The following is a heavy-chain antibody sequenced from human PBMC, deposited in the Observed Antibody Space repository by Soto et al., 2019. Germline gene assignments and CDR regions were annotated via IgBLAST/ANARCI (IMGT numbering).Heavy chain of an antibody. CDR3: ASATSIAVAGKER. CDR1: GDTITNYG. Sequence: QVQLVQSGGEVRKPGASVKVSCKASGDTITNYGISWVRQAPGQGLEWMGWISFYNGNTKYAQNLQGRVTLTTDTSTSTAYMELRSLRSDETAVYYCASATSIAVAGKERWGQGTLVTVSS. J-gene: IGHJ4*02. D-gene: IGHD6-19*01. V-gene: IGHV1-18*01. CDR2: ISFYNGNT.